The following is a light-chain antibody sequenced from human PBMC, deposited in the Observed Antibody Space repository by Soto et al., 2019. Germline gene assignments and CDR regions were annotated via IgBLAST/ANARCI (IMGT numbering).Light chain of an antibody. CDR3: TSWTTSTTMI. CDR1: SSDVGGYNY. CDR2: DVN. Sequence: QSVLTQPASVSGSPGQSITISCTGTSSDVGGYNYVSWYRQHPGRAPKLMIYDVNIRPSGVSNRFSGSKSGNTASLTISGLQAEDEADYYCTSWTTSTTMIFGGGTKLTVL. V-gene: IGLV2-14*01. J-gene: IGLJ2*01.